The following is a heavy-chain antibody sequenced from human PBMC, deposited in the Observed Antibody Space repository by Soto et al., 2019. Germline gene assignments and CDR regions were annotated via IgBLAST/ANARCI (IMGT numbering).Heavy chain of an antibody. Sequence: SVKVSFKASGETFNDDVIDWVRQAAGQGLEWMAGIIPIFGTPNYAQKFQGRVTITADKSTSTASMELNSLRSEDTAVYYCAGRCDGTNCLAHFDYWGQGPLVTVSS. J-gene: IGHJ4*02. CDR1: GETFNDDV. V-gene: IGHV1-69*06. CDR2: IIPIFGTP. D-gene: IGHD2-2*01. CDR3: AGRCDGTNCLAHFDY.